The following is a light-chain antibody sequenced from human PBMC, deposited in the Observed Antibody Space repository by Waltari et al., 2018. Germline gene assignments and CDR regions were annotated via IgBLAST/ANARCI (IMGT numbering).Light chain of an antibody. CDR3: QSFDSNVRGGVV. J-gene: IGLJ3*02. CDR1: SSNTGAGHD. CDR2: GNN. Sequence: QSILTQPTSVSGAPGQRVTISFTGSSSNTGAGHDVHWYQAFPDTAPKLLSYGNNNRPSGVPDRFSGSKSGSSASLAINGLQAEDEADYYCQSFDSNVRGGVVFGGGTKVTVL. V-gene: IGLV1-40*01.